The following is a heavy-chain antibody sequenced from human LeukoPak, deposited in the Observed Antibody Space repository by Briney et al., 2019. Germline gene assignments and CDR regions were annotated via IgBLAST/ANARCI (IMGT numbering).Heavy chain of an antibody. J-gene: IGHJ3*02. CDR2: ISYDGSNK. CDR3: AKDYSPQYAFDI. D-gene: IGHD2-15*01. CDR1: GFTLSSYG. V-gene: IGHV3-30*18. Sequence: GSLRLSCAASGFTLSSYGMHWVRQAPGKGLEWVAVISYDGSNKYYADSVKGRFTISRDNSKNTLYLQMNSLRAEDTAVYYCAKDYSPQYAFDIWGQGTMVTVSS.